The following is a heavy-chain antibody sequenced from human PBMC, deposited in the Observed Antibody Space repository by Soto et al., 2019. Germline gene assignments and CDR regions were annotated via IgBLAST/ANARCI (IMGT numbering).Heavy chain of an antibody. Sequence: GGSLRLSCAASGFTFSSYSMNWVRQAPGKGLEWVSYISSSSSTIYYADSVKGRFTISRDNAKNSLYLQMNSLRAEDTAVYYCARYYCSGGSCYSPYDAFDIWGQGTMVTVSS. V-gene: IGHV3-48*01. CDR2: ISSSSSTI. CDR3: ARYYCSGGSCYSPYDAFDI. CDR1: GFTFSSYS. J-gene: IGHJ3*02. D-gene: IGHD2-15*01.